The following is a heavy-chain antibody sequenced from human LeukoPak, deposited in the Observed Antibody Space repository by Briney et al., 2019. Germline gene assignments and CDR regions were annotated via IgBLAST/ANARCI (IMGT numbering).Heavy chain of an antibody. CDR3: ARGRASYDFWSGYLFDY. J-gene: IGHJ4*02. CDR2: ISHSGST. Sequence: PSETLSLTCAVYGGPFSGYYWTWIRQPPGKGLEWIGDISHSGSTNYNPSLKSRVAISVDTSKNQFSLKLSSLTAADTAVYYCARGRASYDFWSGYLFDYWGQGTLVTVSS. V-gene: IGHV4-34*01. CDR1: GGPFSGYY. D-gene: IGHD3-3*01.